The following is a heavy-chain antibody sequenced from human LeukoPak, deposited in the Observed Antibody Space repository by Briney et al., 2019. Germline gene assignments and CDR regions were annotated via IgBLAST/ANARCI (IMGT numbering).Heavy chain of an antibody. CDR2: INPNSGGT. CDR1: GYTFTGYY. Sequence: ASVKVSCKASGYTFTGYYMHWVRQAPGQGLEWMGWINPNSGGTNYAQKFQGRVTMTRDTSISTAYMELSRLRSDDTAVYDCARVPPIRAYCGGDCSYWFNPWGQGTLVTVSS. D-gene: IGHD2-21*02. J-gene: IGHJ5*02. V-gene: IGHV1-2*02. CDR3: ARVPPIRAYCGGDCSYWFNP.